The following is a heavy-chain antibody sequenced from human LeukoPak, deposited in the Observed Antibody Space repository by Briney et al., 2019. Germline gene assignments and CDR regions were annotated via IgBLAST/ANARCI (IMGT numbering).Heavy chain of an antibody. CDR2: ISSSGSYI. CDR1: GFTFSSYS. Sequence: GGSLRLSCATSGFTFSSYSMNWVRQAPGKGLEWVSSISSSGSYIFNADSVKGRFTISRDNARNSLYLQMNSLRAEDTAVYFCTRDAAVGLYIMVRGVVDYWGQGTLVTVSS. J-gene: IGHJ4*02. V-gene: IGHV3-21*01. CDR3: TRDAAVGLYIMVRGVVDY. D-gene: IGHD3-10*01.